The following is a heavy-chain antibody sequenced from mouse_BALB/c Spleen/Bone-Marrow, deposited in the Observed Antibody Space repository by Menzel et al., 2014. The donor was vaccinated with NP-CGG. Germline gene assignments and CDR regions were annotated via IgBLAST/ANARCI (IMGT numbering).Heavy chain of an antibody. CDR2: IWRGGST. Sequence: VQLQQSGPGLVQPSQSLSITCTVSGVSSTSYGINWVRQSPGKGLEWLGVIWRGGSTDYNTTFMSRLSITKDSSKSQFFFKMNSLQADDTTIYYCANLVGYAMDYWCQGTSVTVSS. CDR1: GVSSTSYG. J-gene: IGHJ4*01. CDR3: ANLVGYAMDY. D-gene: IGHD1-1*02. V-gene: IGHV2-5*01.